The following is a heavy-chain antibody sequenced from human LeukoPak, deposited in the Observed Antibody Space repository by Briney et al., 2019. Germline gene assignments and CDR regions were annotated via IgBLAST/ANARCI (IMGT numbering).Heavy chain of an antibody. CDR1: GDSFSAYY. V-gene: IGHV4-4*09. D-gene: IGHD6-6*01. CDR2: IYSSGNT. CDR3: AIHTDVDISSFMDV. J-gene: IGHJ6*03. Sequence: SETLSLTCTVSGDSFSAYYRSWIRQPPGRGLEWIGYIYSSGNTNYNPSLKSRVTISVGTSKKQHSLKLTSVTAADTCVYYCAIHTDVDISSFMDVWGKGTTVTVSS.